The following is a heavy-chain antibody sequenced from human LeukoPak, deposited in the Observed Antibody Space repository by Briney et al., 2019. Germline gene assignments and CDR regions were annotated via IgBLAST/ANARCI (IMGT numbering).Heavy chain of an antibody. Sequence: GGSLRLSCAASGFTFSDYYMSWIRQAPGKGLEWVSYISSSSSTIYYADSVKGRFTISRDNAKNSLYLQMNSLRDEDTAVYYCARDSPVLRFLEWFYGMDVWGQGTTVTVSS. CDR1: GFTFSDYY. CDR3: ARDSPVLRFLEWFYGMDV. D-gene: IGHD3-3*01. V-gene: IGHV3-11*04. J-gene: IGHJ6*02. CDR2: ISSSSSTI.